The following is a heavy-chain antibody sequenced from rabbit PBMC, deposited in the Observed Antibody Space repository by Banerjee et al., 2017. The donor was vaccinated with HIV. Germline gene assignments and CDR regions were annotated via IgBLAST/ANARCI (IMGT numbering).Heavy chain of an antibody. J-gene: IGHJ4*01. CDR1: GIDFSSYG. D-gene: IGHD4-1*01. Sequence: QEQLVESGGGLVTLGGSLKLSCKASGIDFSSYGISWVRQAPGKGLEWIAYIYPDYGSTDYANWVNGRFTISLDNAQNTVFLQMTSLTAADSATYFCARESSGWGVFFNLWGPGTLVTVS. CDR2: IYPDYGST. CDR3: ARESSGWGVFFNL. V-gene: IGHV1S47*01.